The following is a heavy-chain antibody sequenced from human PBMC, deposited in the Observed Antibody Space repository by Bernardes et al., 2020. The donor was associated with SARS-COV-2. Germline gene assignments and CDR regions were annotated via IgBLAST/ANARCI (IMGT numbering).Heavy chain of an antibody. J-gene: IGHJ5*02. Sequence: SETLSLTCAVYGGSFSGYYWSWIRQPPGKGLEWIGEINHSGSTNYNPSLKSRVTISVDTSKNQFSLKLSSVTAADTAVYYCARGNYDFWSGHNWFDPWGQGTLVTVSS. CDR1: GGSFSGYY. CDR2: INHSGST. CDR3: ARGNYDFWSGHNWFDP. V-gene: IGHV4-34*01. D-gene: IGHD3-3*01.